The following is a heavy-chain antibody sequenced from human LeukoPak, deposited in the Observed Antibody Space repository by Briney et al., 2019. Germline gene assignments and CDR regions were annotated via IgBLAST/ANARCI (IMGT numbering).Heavy chain of an antibody. CDR2: MNPHSGNT. CDR1: GYTFTSYD. CDR3: GRRKNSGYDFDY. J-gene: IGHJ4*02. Sequence: ASVKVSCKASGYTFTSYDINWVRQATGQGLEWMGWMNPHSGNTGYAQKFQGRVTMTRNTSISTAYMELRSLRSEDTAVYYCGRRKNSGYDFDYWGQGTLVTVSS. D-gene: IGHD5-12*01. V-gene: IGHV1-8*01.